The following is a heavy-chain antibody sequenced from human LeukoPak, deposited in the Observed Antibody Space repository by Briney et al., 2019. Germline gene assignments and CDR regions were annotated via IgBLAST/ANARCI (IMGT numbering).Heavy chain of an antibody. CDR2: ISSNGGST. CDR1: GFTFSSYA. CDR3: ARDGYSSSWYPKH. V-gene: IGHV3-64*01. J-gene: IGHJ1*01. D-gene: IGHD6-13*01. Sequence: GGSLRLACAASGFTFSSYAMHWVRQAPGKGLEYVSAISSNGGSTYYANSVKGRFTISRDNSKNTMCLQMGSLRAEDMAVYYCARDGYSSSWYPKHWGQGTLVTVSS.